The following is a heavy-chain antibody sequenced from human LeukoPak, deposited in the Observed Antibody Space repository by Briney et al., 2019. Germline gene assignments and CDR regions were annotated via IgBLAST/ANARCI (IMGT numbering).Heavy chain of an antibody. CDR2: ISSDGTTT. V-gene: IGHV3-74*01. D-gene: IGHD3-10*01. J-gene: IGHJ5*02. CDR1: AFTFSRYW. Sequence: GGSLRLSCAASAFTFSRYWMHWVRQTPGEGLAWVSRISSDGTTTTYADSVKGRFTISRDNARNTLYLQMNSLRAGDTAVYYCARFAYDSGSLSWGQGALVTVSS. CDR3: ARFAYDSGSLS.